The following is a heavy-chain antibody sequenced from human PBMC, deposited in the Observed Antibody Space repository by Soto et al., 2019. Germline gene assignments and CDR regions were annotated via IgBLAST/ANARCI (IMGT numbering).Heavy chain of an antibody. V-gene: IGHV3-74*01. D-gene: IGHD2-2*01. CDR2: INSDASHT. J-gene: IGHJ5*02. Sequence: EVQLVESGGGLVQPGGSLRLSCAASGFTFSTYWMHWIRQVPGKGLEWVSRINSDASHTYYADSVKGRFTISRDNAKNTLHLEMNSLRAEDTAVYYCVRDGDCVNTSCYGNWFDPWGQGTLVTVSS. CDR3: VRDGDCVNTSCYGNWFDP. CDR1: GFTFSTYW.